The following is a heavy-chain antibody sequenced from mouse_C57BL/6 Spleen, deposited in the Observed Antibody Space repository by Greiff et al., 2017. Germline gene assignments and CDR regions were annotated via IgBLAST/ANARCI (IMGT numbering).Heavy chain of an antibody. CDR3: ARSGTTVVMGGFAY. CDR1: GYTFTSYW. D-gene: IGHD1-1*01. Sequence: QVQLQQPGAELVKPGASVKLSCKASGYTFTSYWMHWVKQRPGQGLEWIGMIHPNSGSTNYNEKFKSKATLTVDKSSSTAYMQLSSLTSEDSAVYYCARSGTTVVMGGFAYWGQGTLVTVSA. J-gene: IGHJ3*01. V-gene: IGHV1-64*01. CDR2: IHPNSGST.